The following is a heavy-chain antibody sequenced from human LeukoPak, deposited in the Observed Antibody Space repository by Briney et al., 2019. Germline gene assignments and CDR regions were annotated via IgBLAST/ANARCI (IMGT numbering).Heavy chain of an antibody. CDR2: INHSGST. J-gene: IGHJ5*02. CDR3: AGGYYGSGSYSPPKEFDP. V-gene: IGHV4-34*01. D-gene: IGHD3-10*01. Sequence: PSETLSLTCAVYGGSFSGYYWSWIRQPPGKGLEWIGEINHSGSTYYNPSLKSRVTISVDTSKNQFSLKLSSVTAADTAVYYCAGGYYGSGSYSPPKEFDPWGQGTLVTVSS. CDR1: GGSFSGYY.